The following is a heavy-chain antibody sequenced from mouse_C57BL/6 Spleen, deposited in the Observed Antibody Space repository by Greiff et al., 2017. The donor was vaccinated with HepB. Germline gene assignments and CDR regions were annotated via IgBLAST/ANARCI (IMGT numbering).Heavy chain of an antibody. CDR1: GYSFTGYY. J-gene: IGHJ2*01. CDR2: INPSTGGT. V-gene: IGHV1-42*01. Sequence: VQLQQSGPELVKPGASVKISCKASGYSFTGYYMNWVKQSPEKSLEWIGEINPSTGGTTYNQKFKAKATLTVDKSSSTAYMQLKSLTSEDSAVYYCARTSDGYYFDYWGQGTTLTVSS. D-gene: IGHD2-3*01. CDR3: ARTSDGYYFDY.